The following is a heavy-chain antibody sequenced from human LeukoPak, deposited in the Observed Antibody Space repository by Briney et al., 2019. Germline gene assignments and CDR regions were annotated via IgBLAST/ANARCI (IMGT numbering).Heavy chain of an antibody. J-gene: IGHJ3*02. D-gene: IGHD3-22*01. V-gene: IGHV3-21*01. Sequence: GGSLRLSCAASGFTFSSYSMNWVRQAPGKGLEWVSSISSSSSYIYYADSVKGRFTISRDNAKNSLYLQMNGLRAEDTAVYYCARARWLFRYDAFDIWGQGTMVTVSS. CDR2: ISSSSSYI. CDR1: GFTFSSYS. CDR3: ARARWLFRYDAFDI.